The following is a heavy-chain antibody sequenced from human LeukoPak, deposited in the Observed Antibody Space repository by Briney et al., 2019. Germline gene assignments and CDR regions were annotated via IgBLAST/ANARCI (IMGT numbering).Heavy chain of an antibody. Sequence: PSETLSLTCAVYGGSFGGYYWSWIRQPPGKGLEWIGEINHSGSTNYNPSLKSRVTISVDTSKNQFSLKLSSVTAADTAVYYCARSSYRGPYYFDYWGQETLVTVSS. CDR2: INHSGST. CDR1: GGSFGGYY. V-gene: IGHV4-34*01. CDR3: ARSSYRGPYYFDY. D-gene: IGHD5-18*01. J-gene: IGHJ4*02.